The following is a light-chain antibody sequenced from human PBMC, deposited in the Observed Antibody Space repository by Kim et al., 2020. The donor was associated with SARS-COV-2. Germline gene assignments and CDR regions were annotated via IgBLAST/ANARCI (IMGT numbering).Light chain of an antibody. J-gene: IGLJ2*01. Sequence: SYELTQPPSVSVSPGQTASITCSGDKLGDKYACWYQQKPGQSPVLVIYQDSNRPSGIPERFSGSNSGNTATLTISGTQAMDEADYYCQAWDSSTEVVFGG. CDR1: KLGDKY. CDR2: QDS. V-gene: IGLV3-1*01. CDR3: QAWDSSTEVV.